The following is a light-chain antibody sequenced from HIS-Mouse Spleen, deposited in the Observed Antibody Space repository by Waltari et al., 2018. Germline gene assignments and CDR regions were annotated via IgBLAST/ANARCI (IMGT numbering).Light chain of an antibody. CDR1: QDISNY. J-gene: IGKJ3*01. CDR2: DAS. CDR3: QQYDNLHRLT. Sequence: DIQMTQSPSSLSASVGDRVTITCQASQDISNYLNWYQQKPGKAPKLLIYDASNLETGVPSRFSGSGSGTDFPFNISSLQPEDIATYYCQQYDNLHRLTFGPGTKVDIK. V-gene: IGKV1-33*01.